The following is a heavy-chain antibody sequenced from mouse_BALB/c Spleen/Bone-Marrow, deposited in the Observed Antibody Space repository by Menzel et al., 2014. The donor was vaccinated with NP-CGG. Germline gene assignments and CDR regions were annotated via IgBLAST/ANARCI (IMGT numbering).Heavy chain of an antibody. D-gene: IGHD1-1*01. Sequence: EVKLVESGAELVKPGASVKLSCTASGFNIKDTYIHWVKQRPEQGLEWIGRIDPANGNTKYDPKFQGKATITADTSSNTAYLQLSSLTSEDTAVYYSARRLRSAMDYWGQGTSVTVSS. CDR1: GFNIKDTY. V-gene: IGHV14-3*02. CDR3: ARRLRSAMDY. CDR2: IDPANGNT. J-gene: IGHJ4*01.